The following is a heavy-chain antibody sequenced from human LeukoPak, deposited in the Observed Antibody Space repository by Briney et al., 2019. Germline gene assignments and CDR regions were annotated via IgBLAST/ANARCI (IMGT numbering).Heavy chain of an antibody. V-gene: IGHV3-30*04. J-gene: IGHJ4*02. D-gene: IGHD3-10*01. CDR2: ISFDGSNK. Sequence: PGGSLRLSCAASGFTFSSYAMNWVRQAPGKGLEWMAFISFDGSNKYYADSVKGRFTISRDNFNNTLYLQMNSLRTEDTAVYYCARDGSGERYFDYWGQGTLVTVSS. CDR3: ARDGSGERYFDY. CDR1: GFTFSSYA.